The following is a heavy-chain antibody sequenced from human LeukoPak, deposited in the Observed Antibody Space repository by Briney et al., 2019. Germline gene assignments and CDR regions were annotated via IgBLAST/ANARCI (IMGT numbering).Heavy chain of an antibody. CDR1: GYSITSGYY. CDR3: ARPYCSGGSCYPLLHYYYGMDV. V-gene: IGHV4-38-2*02. Sequence: SETLSLTCTVSGYSITSGYYWGWIRQPPGKGLEWIGSIYHSGTTYYNPSLKSRVTISLDTSKNQSSLRLSSVTAADTAVYYCARPYCSGGSCYPLLHYYYGMDVWGQGTTVTVSS. J-gene: IGHJ6*02. CDR2: IYHSGTT. D-gene: IGHD2-15*01.